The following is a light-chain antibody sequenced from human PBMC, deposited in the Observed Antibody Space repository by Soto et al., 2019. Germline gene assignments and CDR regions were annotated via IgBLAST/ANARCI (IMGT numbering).Light chain of an antibody. CDR3: QQYGSSPI. V-gene: IGKV3-20*01. CDR2: GAS. J-gene: IGKJ2*01. Sequence: EMVLTQSPGTLSLSPGERATLSCRASQSVSSSSLAWYQQKPGQAPRLLIYGASSRATGIPDRFSGSGTGTDFTLTISRLEPEDIAVYYCQQYGSSPIFGQGTKLEIK. CDR1: QSVSSSS.